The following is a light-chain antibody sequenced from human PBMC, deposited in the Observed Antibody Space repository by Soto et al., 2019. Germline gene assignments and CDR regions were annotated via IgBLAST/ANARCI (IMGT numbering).Light chain of an antibody. J-gene: IGKJ5*01. CDR1: QNILTH. Sequence: DIKMTQSPSSLSASVGDRVTITCRASQNILTHLNWYQQKPGKAPRLLIYGASTLQTGVPSWFSGSGSGTEFTLTISSLQSEDFAIYYCQQYNNWPLTFGQGTRLEIK. V-gene: IGKV1-39*01. CDR2: GAS. CDR3: QQYNNWPLT.